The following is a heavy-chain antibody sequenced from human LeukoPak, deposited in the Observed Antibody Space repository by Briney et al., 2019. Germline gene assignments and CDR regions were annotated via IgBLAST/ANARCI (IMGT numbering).Heavy chain of an antibody. J-gene: IGHJ3*02. V-gene: IGHV4-59*08. D-gene: IGHD3-10*01. Sequence: SETLSLTCTVSGGSISRDYWNWIRQPPGKGLEWIGDIDYSGRTNYNPSLKSRVTISVDTSKKQFSLKLSPVTAADTAVYYCARHLWRGGTTDSFDIWGQGTMVSVSS. CDR2: IDYSGRT. CDR3: ARHLWRGGTTDSFDI. CDR1: GGSISRDY.